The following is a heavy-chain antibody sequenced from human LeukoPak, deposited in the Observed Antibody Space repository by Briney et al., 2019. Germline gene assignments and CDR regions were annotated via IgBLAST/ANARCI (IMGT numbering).Heavy chain of an antibody. CDR1: GYTFTDYA. V-gene: IGHV7-4-1*02. Sequence: ASVKVSCKASGYTFTDYAMNWVRQAPGQGLEWMGWINTNTGNPMYAQGFTGRFVFSLDISVTTAYLQTSSLKAEDTAVYYCARAYSINWNRWFDPWGQGTLVTVSS. CDR2: INTNTGNP. CDR3: ARAYSINWNRWFDP. J-gene: IGHJ5*02. D-gene: IGHD6-13*01.